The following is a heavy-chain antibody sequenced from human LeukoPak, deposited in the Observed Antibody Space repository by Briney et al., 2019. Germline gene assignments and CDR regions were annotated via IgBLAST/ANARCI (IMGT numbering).Heavy chain of an antibody. D-gene: IGHD6-19*01. J-gene: IGHJ5*02. Sequence: GGSLRLSCAASGFTFSSYDMHWVRQATGKGLEWVSAIGTAGDTYYPGSVKGRFTISRENAKNSLYLQMNSLRAGDTAVYYCARSRSGYSSGWYTDYNWFDPWGQGTLVTVSS. CDR3: ARSRSGYSSGWYTDYNWFDP. V-gene: IGHV3-13*01. CDR1: GFTFSSYD. CDR2: IGTAGDT.